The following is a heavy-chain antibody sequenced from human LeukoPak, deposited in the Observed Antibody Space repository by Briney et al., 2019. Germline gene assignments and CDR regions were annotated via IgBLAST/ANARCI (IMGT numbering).Heavy chain of an antibody. CDR1: GYTFTSYC. V-gene: IGHV1-46*01. CDR2: INPSGGST. J-gene: IGHJ3*02. D-gene: IGHD3-10*01. Sequence: ASVKVSFKASGYTFTSYCMHWVRQAPGQGLEWMGIINPSGGSTSYAQKFQGRATMTRDTSISTAYMELSRLRSGDTAVYYCARDRYYYGSGSDAFDIWGQGTMVTVSS. CDR3: ARDRYYYGSGSDAFDI.